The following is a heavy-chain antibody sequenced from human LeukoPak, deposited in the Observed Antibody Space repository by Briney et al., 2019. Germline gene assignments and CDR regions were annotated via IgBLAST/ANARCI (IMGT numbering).Heavy chain of an antibody. V-gene: IGHV3-33*01. D-gene: IGHD3-16*02. Sequence: GRSLRLSCAASGFTFSSYGMHWVRQAPGKGLEWVALIWYDGSSKHYADSVRGRFTISRDNSKNTLYLQMNSLRAEDTAVYYCARDLELSHWGQGTLVTVSS. CDR2: IWYDGSSK. CDR3: ARDLELSH. J-gene: IGHJ4*02. CDR1: GFTFSSYG.